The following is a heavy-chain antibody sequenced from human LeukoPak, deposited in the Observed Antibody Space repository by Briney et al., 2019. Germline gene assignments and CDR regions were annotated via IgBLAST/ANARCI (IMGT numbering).Heavy chain of an antibody. J-gene: IGHJ6*02. CDR3: ARDRNIVVVVAAMDV. CDR2: IWYDGSNK. D-gene: IGHD2-15*01. Sequence: GGSLRLSCAASGFTFSSYGMHWVRQAPGKGLEWVAVIWYDGSNKYYADSVKGRFTISRDNAKNSLYLQMNSLRAEDTAVYYCARDRNIVVVVAAMDVWGQGTTVTVSS. V-gene: IGHV3-33*01. CDR1: GFTFSSYG.